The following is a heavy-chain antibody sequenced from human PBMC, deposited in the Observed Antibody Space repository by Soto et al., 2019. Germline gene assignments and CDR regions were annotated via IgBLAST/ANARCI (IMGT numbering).Heavy chain of an antibody. J-gene: IGHJ6*02. V-gene: IGHV1-2*04. D-gene: IGHD2-2*01. CDR2: INPNSGGT. CDR3: AREGGYCISTSCYEGPAPNYYYGMDV. CDR1: GYTFTGYD. Sequence: ASVKVSCKASGYTFTGYDMHWVRQAPGQGLEWMGWINPNSGGTNYAQKFQGWVTMTRDTSISTAYMELSRLRSDDTAVYYCAREGGYCISTSCYEGPAPNYYYGMDVWGQGTTVTVSS.